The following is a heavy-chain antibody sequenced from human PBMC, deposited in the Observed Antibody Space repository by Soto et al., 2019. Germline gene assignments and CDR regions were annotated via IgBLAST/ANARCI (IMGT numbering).Heavy chain of an antibody. V-gene: IGHV4-39*01. J-gene: IGHJ4*02. D-gene: IGHD1-26*01. CDR1: GLTFNSNADY. CDR3: VKRSLLMAPT. Sequence: SETLTLTCTASGLTFNSNADYWYLACLRQPPGKGLACIGSIDNGWNTHYNAPLKSRVIISADKSKNQFYLSLNSVTDADTAVYYCVKRSLLMAPTWGQGIQVT. CDR2: IDNGWNT.